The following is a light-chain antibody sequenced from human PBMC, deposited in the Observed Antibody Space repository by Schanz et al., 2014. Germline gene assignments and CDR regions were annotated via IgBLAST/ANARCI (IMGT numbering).Light chain of an antibody. J-gene: IGKJ4*01. CDR1: QSVRGSY. Sequence: EIVMTQSPATLSVSPGERATLSCRASQSVRGSYLAWYQQKPGQAPRLLIYGASSRATGIPDRFSGSGSGTDFTLTISRLEPEDFAVYYCQQRNNWPPALTFGGGTKVEIK. CDR3: QQRNNWPPALT. CDR2: GAS. V-gene: IGKV3D-20*02.